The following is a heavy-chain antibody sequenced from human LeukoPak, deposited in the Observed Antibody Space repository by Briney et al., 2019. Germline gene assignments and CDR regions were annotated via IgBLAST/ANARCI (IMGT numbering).Heavy chain of an antibody. Sequence: PGESLKISCKGSGYSFTSYWIGWVRQMPGKGLEWMGIIYPGDSDTRYSPSFQGQVTISADKSISTAYLQWSSLKASDTAMYYCARHRTAVAGLEGGWFDPWGQGTLVTVSS. CDR1: GYSFTSYW. CDR3: ARHRTAVAGLEGGWFDP. V-gene: IGHV5-51*01. J-gene: IGHJ5*02. CDR2: IYPGDSDT. D-gene: IGHD6-19*01.